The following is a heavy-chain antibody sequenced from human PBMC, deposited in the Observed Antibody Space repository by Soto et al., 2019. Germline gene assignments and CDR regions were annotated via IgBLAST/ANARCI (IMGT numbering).Heavy chain of an antibody. Sequence: QVQLQESGPGLVKPSHTLSLPCSVSGVSLSSGGHYWRWMRPHPEKGLEWIGYIYYSGSTYYNPSLKSRVTISVDTSKNQFSLKLSSVTAADTAVYYCAREDSSSGGLDYWGQGTLVTVSS. V-gene: IGHV4-31*03. D-gene: IGHD6-6*01. CDR2: IYYSGST. CDR1: GVSLSSGGHY. CDR3: AREDSSSGGLDY. J-gene: IGHJ4*02.